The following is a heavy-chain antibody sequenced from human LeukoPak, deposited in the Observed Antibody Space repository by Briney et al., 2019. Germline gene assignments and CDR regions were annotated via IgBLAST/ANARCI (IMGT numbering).Heavy chain of an antibody. Sequence: SETLSLTCAVYGGSFSGYYWSWIRQPPGKGLEWIGEINHSGSTNYNPSLKSRVTILVDTSKNQFSLKLSSVTAADTAVYYCRCGSGSYSPDYWGQGTLVTVSS. V-gene: IGHV4-34*01. J-gene: IGHJ4*02. CDR2: INHSGST. CDR1: GGSFSGYY. CDR3: RCGSGSYSPDY. D-gene: IGHD3-10*01.